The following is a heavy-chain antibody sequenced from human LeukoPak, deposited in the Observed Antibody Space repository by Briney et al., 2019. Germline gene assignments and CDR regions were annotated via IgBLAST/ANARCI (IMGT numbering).Heavy chain of an antibody. J-gene: IGHJ2*01. Sequence: GGSLRLSCAASGFTFSSYGMHWVRQAPGEGLEWVAVISYDGSNKYYADSVKGRFTISRDNSKNTLYLQMNSLRAEDTAVYYCARGRQLVPRAWYFDLWGRGTLVTVSS. CDR3: ARGRQLVPRAWYFDL. D-gene: IGHD6-13*01. V-gene: IGHV3-30*03. CDR2: ISYDGSNK. CDR1: GFTFSSYG.